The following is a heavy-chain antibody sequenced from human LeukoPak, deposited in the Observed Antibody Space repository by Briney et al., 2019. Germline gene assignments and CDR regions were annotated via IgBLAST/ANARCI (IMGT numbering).Heavy chain of an antibody. Sequence: SGALSLTCAVSGGSISSSHWWSWVRQPPRKGLEWIGEIFHSGTTNYNPSLESRVTISVDKSKNQFSLRLTSVTAADTAVYYCARDRYISNWHFDYWGQGTLVTVSS. D-gene: IGHD6-13*01. CDR2: IFHSGTT. CDR3: ARDRYISNWHFDY. V-gene: IGHV4-4*02. J-gene: IGHJ4*02. CDR1: GGSISSSHW.